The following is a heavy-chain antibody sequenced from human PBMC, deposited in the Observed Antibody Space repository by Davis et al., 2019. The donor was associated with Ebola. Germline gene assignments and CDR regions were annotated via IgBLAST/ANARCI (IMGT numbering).Heavy chain of an antibody. CDR1: GFTFSSYL. Sequence: GESLKISCTASGFTFSSYLMSWVRQAPGKGLEWVANIKQDGSEKYYVDSVKGRFTISRDNAKNSLYLQMNSLRVEDTAVYYCARERGGRWLQYYFYYMDVWGKGTTVTVSS. D-gene: IGHD5-24*01. CDR3: ARERGGRWLQYYFYYMDV. J-gene: IGHJ6*03. CDR2: IKQDGSEK. V-gene: IGHV3-7*01.